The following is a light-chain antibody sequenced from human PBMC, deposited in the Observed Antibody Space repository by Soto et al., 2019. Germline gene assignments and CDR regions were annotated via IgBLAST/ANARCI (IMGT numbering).Light chain of an antibody. CDR3: SSYTSSSTLGV. Sequence: QSALTQPASVSGSPGQPITISCTGTSSDVGGYNYVSWYQQHPGKAPKLMIYDVSNRPSGVSNRSSGSKSGNTASLTISGLQAEDEADYYCSSYTSSSTLGVFGTGTKVTVL. CDR1: SSDVGGYNY. V-gene: IGLV2-14*01. CDR2: DVS. J-gene: IGLJ1*01.